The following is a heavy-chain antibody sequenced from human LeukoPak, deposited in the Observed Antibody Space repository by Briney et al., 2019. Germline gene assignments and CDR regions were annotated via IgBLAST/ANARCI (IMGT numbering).Heavy chain of an antibody. CDR1: GFTFSNNA. J-gene: IGHJ4*02. V-gene: IGHV3-23*01. Sequence: GGSLRLSCGASGFTFSNNAMYWVRQAPGMGLEWVSGISDNGRSTYYADSVKGRFTISRDKSKNMLYPQMNSLRAEDTAIYYCAKDLAGTTSFDFWGQGTLVTVSS. CDR2: ISDNGRST. D-gene: IGHD1-7*01. CDR3: AKDLAGTTSFDF.